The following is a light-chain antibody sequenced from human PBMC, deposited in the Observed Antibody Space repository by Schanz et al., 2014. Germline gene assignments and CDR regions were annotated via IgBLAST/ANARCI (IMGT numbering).Light chain of an antibody. CDR3: QQYDIAPLT. CDR2: GVS. J-gene: IGKJ4*01. V-gene: IGKV3-20*01. Sequence: EIVMTQSPVTLSVSPGERATLSCRASQSVSTYLAWYQQKPGQAPRLLIYGVSRMITGIPDRFNGSGSGTDFTLTISRLEPEDFAMYYCQQYDIAPLTFGGGTKVEIK. CDR1: QSVSTY.